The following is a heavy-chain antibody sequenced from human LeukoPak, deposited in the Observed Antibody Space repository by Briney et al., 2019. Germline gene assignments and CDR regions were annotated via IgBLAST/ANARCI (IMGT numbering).Heavy chain of an antibody. Sequence: SETLSLTCTVSGDSISSYYWGWIRQPPGKGLEWIGSIYYSGSTYYNPSLKSRVTISVDTSKNQFPLKLSSVTAADTAVYYCARQTPHNWNLNWFDPWGQGTLVTVSS. CDR2: IYYSGST. V-gene: IGHV4-39*01. D-gene: IGHD1-20*01. CDR1: GDSISSYY. CDR3: ARQTPHNWNLNWFDP. J-gene: IGHJ5*02.